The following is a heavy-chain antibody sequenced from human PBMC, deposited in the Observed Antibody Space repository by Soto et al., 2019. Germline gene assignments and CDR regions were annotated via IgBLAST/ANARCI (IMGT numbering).Heavy chain of an antibody. Sequence: GASVKVSCKASGYTFTGYYMHWVRQAPGQGLEWMGWINPNSGGTNYAQKFQGWVTMTRDTSISTAYLELSRLTSDYTAVYYCTRGDPSSNWHLFDYWGQGTRVTVSS. J-gene: IGHJ4*02. CDR3: TRGDPSSNWHLFDY. V-gene: IGHV1-2*04. CDR1: GYTFTGYY. D-gene: IGHD2-2*01. CDR2: INPNSGGT.